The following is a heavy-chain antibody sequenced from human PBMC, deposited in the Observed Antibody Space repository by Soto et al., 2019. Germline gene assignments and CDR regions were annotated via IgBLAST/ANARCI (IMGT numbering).Heavy chain of an antibody. J-gene: IGHJ4*02. D-gene: IGHD6-19*01. Sequence: EVQLVESGGGLVQPGGSLRLSCTASDFSFSRDWVHWVRQAPGKGLEWVARISTDGSYRAHTDSVEGRFTISRDNAKNTLFLDMNSLRVEDTAVYYCASFGSAWSESHWGPGTLVTVSS. CDR1: DFSFSRDW. CDR2: ISTDGSYR. CDR3: ASFGSAWSESH. V-gene: IGHV3-74*03.